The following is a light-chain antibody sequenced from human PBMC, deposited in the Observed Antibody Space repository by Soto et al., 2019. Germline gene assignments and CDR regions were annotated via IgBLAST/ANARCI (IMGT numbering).Light chain of an antibody. J-gene: IGKJ1*01. V-gene: IGKV1-5*03. CDR2: ETS. Sequence: DIQMSQSPSTLSASVGDTVTISCRASRSLTRWLAWYQQKPGKAPELLIYETSILQSGVPSRFSAGGSGTDFTLTISGLQPDDIATYYWQQYSTFWTFGQGTRVELK. CDR3: QQYSTFWT. CDR1: RSLTRW.